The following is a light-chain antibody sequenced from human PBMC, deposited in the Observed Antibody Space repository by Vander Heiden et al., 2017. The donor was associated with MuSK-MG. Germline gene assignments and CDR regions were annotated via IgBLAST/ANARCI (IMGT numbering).Light chain of an antibody. V-gene: IGKV4-1*01. CDR2: WAS. J-gene: IGKJ5*01. CDR1: QSVLYSSNNKNY. Sequence: LDLWLGERATINCKSSQSVLYSSNNKNYLAWYQQKPGQPPKLLIYWASTRESGVPDRFSGSGSGTDFTLTISSLQAEDVAVYYCQQEDSTPITFGQGTRLEIK. CDR3: QQEDSTPIT.